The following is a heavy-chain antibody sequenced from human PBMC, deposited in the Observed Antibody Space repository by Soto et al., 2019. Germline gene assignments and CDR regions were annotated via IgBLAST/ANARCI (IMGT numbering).Heavy chain of an antibody. CDR3: ASLFYYDSSGFYYFFDY. CDR2: IYYSGST. V-gene: IGHV4-39*01. CDR1: GGSISTSSHY. D-gene: IGHD3-22*01. J-gene: IGHJ4*02. Sequence: SETLSLTCTVSGGSISTSSHYWGWIRQPPGKGLEWIGYIYYSGSTYYNPSLKSRVTISVDTSKSQFSLKLSSVTAADPAVYYCASLFYYDSSGFYYFFDYWGQGTLVTVSS.